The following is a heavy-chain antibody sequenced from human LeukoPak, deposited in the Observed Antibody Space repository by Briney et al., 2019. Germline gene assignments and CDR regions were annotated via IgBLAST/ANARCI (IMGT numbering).Heavy chain of an antibody. Sequence: ASVKVSCKASGYTFTGYYMHWVRQAPGQGLEWMGWINPNSGGTNYAQKFQGRVTMTRDTSISTAYMELSRLRSDDTAVYYCARESVPAVAARRGLNYWGQGTLVAVSS. CDR3: ARESVPAVAARRGLNY. D-gene: IGHD6-6*01. CDR1: GYTFTGYY. CDR2: INPNSGGT. J-gene: IGHJ4*02. V-gene: IGHV1-2*02.